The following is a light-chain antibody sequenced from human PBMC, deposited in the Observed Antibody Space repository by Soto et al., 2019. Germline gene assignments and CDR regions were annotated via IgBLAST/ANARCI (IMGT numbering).Light chain of an antibody. V-gene: IGKV3-20*01. CDR3: QQYGSSQWT. CDR1: QSVSSTY. CDR2: GAS. J-gene: IGKJ1*01. Sequence: EVVLTQSPGTLSLSPGERATLSCRASQSVSSTYLAWYQQKPGQAPRLLISGASSRATGIPDRFSGSGSGTDFTLTVTRLEPEGFAVYYCQQYGSSQWTFGQGTKVEIK.